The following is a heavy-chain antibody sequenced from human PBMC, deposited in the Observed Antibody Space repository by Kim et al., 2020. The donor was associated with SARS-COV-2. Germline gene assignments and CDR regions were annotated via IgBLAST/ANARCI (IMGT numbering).Heavy chain of an antibody. CDR1: GFTFSTNA. J-gene: IGHJ4*02. CDR2: INGGGGGT. CDR3: AKDRSRSGTYYTSDY. Sequence: GSLRLSCAASGFTFSTNAMTWVRQGPGKGLEWVSVINGGGGGTSYADSVKGRFTISRDNSKNTLYLQMNSLRDEDTAVYYCAKDRSRSGTYYTSDYWGPETLVTVSS. V-gene: IGHV3-23*01. D-gene: IGHD3-10*01.